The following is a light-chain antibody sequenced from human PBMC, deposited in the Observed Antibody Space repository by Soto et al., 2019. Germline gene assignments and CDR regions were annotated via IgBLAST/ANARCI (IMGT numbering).Light chain of an antibody. CDR3: QQYNNWPLT. CDR2: GAS. J-gene: IGKJ4*01. CDR1: QRIGSS. V-gene: IGKV3-15*01. Sequence: EIVMTQSPATLSVSPGERATLSCRASQRIGSSLAWYLQKHGQAPRLLIYGASTRATGVPARFSGSGSGTESGTEFTLTVSSLQSEDFAVYYCQQYNNWPLTFGGGTKVEI.